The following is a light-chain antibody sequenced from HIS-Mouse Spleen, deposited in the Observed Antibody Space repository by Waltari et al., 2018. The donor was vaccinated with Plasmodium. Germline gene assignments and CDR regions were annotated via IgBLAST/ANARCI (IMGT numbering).Light chain of an antibody. CDR2: EHS. CDR3: YSTDSSGNHRV. V-gene: IGLV3-10*01. CDR1: ALPKNY. J-gene: IGLJ3*02. Sequence: SYELTQPPSVSVSPGPTARITCPGDALPKNYASWYQQKSGQATVLVIYEHSKRPSGIPERFSGSSSGTMATLTISGAQVEDEADYYCYSTDSSGNHRVFGGGTKLTVL.